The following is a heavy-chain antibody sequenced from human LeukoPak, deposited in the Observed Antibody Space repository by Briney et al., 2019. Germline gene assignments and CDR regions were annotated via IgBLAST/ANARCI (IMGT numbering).Heavy chain of an antibody. D-gene: IGHD3-9*01. CDR2: IIPILGIA. CDR3: ARGGRYYDILTGSWFDP. Sequence: GASVKVSCKASGGTFSSYAISWVRQAPGQGLEWMGRIIPILGIANYAQKFQGRVTITADKSTSTAYMELSSLRSEGTAVYYCARGGRYYDILTGSWFDPWGQGTLVTVSS. V-gene: IGHV1-69*04. CDR1: GGTFSSYA. J-gene: IGHJ5*02.